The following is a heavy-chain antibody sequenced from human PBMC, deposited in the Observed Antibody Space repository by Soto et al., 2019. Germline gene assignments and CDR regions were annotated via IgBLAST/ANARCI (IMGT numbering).Heavy chain of an antibody. D-gene: IGHD6-19*01. Sequence: GGSLRLSCAASGFTFSSYAMHWVRQAPGKGLEWVAVISYDGSNKYYADSVKGRFTISRDNSKNTLYLQMNSLRAEDTAVYYCAKPNSSGWYHGAFEIWGQGTMVPVS. CDR2: ISYDGSNK. CDR1: GFTFSSYA. CDR3: AKPNSSGWYHGAFEI. J-gene: IGHJ3*02. V-gene: IGHV3-30-3*02.